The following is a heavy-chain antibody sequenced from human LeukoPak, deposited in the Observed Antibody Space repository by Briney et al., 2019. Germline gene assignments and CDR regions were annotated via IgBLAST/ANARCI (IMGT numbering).Heavy chain of an antibody. D-gene: IGHD6-19*01. CDR3: SYLDGYSSGPGPLSWFDP. Sequence: ASVKVSCKASGGTFSSYAISWVRQAPGQGLEWMGGIIPIFGTANYAQKFQGRVTITADESTSTAYMELSSLRSEDTAVYYCSYLDGYSSGPGPLSWFDPWGQGTLVTVSS. V-gene: IGHV1-69*13. J-gene: IGHJ5*02. CDR2: IIPIFGTA. CDR1: GGTFSSYA.